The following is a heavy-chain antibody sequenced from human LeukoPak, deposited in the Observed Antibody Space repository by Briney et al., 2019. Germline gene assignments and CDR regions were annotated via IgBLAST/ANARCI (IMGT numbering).Heavy chain of an antibody. CDR3: ARVSFFGKPPDYYYYMDV. J-gene: IGHJ6*03. D-gene: IGHD3-3*01. Sequence: GGPLRLSCAASGFTFDDYGMSWVRQAPGKGLEWVSGINWNGGGTGYADSVKGRFTISRDNAKNSLYLQMNSLRAEDTALYYCARVSFFGKPPDYYYYMDVWGKGTTVTVSS. V-gene: IGHV3-20*04. CDR1: GFTFDDYG. CDR2: INWNGGGT.